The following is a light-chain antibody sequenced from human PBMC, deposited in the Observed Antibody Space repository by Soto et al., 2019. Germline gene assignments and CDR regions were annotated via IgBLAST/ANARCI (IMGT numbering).Light chain of an antibody. V-gene: IGLV2-14*01. CDR3: SSYTISSTLDV. CDR1: SSDVGGYNY. Sequence: QSALTQPASVSGSPEQSITISCTGTSSDVGGYNYVSWYQQHPGKAPKLMIYEVSNRPSGVSNRFSGSKSGNTASLTISGLQAEDEADYYCSSYTISSTLDVLGTGTKLTVL. J-gene: IGLJ1*01. CDR2: EVS.